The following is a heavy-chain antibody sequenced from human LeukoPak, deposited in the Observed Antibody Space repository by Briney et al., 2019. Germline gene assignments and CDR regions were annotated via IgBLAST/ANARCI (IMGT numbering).Heavy chain of an antibody. J-gene: IGHJ4*02. V-gene: IGHV1-8*01. Sequence: GASVKVSCKASGYTLTSYDINWVRQATGQGLEWMGWMNPNSGNTGYAQKFQGRVTMTRNTSISTAYMELSSLRSEDTAVYYCARGSNSSSSSDYWGQGTLVTVSS. CDR3: ARGSNSSSSSDY. CDR1: GYTLTSYD. D-gene: IGHD6-6*01. CDR2: MNPNSGNT.